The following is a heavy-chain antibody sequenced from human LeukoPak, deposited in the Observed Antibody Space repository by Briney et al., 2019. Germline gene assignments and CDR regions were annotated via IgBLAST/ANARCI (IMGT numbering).Heavy chain of an antibody. V-gene: IGHV3-33*06. Sequence: PGGSLRLSCAASGFTFSSYGMHWVRQAPGKGLEWVAAIWYDGSNKYYADSVKGRFTISRDNSKNTLYLQMNSLRAEDTAVYYCAKEQRGYSGYDLTPDYWGQGTLVTVSS. D-gene: IGHD5-12*01. CDR2: IWYDGSNK. J-gene: IGHJ4*02. CDR3: AKEQRGYSGYDLTPDY. CDR1: GFTFSSYG.